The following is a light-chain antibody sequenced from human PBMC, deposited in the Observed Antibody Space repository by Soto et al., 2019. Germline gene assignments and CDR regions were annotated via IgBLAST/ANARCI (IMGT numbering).Light chain of an antibody. CDR3: QRYFNTPWT. Sequence: DIIMTQSPESLAVSLGERATIKCKSSQSLLYAAMHKDYLAWYQQKPGQPPRLLIYWASTRESGVSDRFSGSGSGTDFTLTVTSMQAEDVAVYYCQRYFNTPWTFGQGTKVEI. CDR1: QSLLYAAMHKDY. J-gene: IGKJ1*01. CDR2: WAS. V-gene: IGKV4-1*01.